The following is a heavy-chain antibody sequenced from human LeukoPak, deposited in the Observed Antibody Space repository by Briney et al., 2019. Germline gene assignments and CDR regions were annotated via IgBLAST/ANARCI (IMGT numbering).Heavy chain of an antibody. J-gene: IGHJ4*02. CDR3: ARVGVGATSDY. Sequence: ASVKVSCKASGYTFTSYYLHWVRQAPGQGLEWMGIINPSGGSTSYAQKFQGRVTMTRDTSTSTVYMELSSLRSEDTAVYYCARVGVGATSDYWGQGTLVTISS. CDR1: GYTFTSYY. CDR2: INPSGGST. D-gene: IGHD1-26*01. V-gene: IGHV1-46*01.